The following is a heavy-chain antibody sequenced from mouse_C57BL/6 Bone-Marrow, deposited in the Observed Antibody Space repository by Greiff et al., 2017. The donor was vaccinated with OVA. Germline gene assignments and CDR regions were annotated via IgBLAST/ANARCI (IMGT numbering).Heavy chain of an antibody. Sequence: VQLQQSGPELVKPGASVKMSCKASGYTFTDYNMHWVKQSHGKSLEWIGYINPNNGGTSYNQKFKGKATLTVNKSSSTAYMELRSLTSEDSAVYYCARREIYYGQMTFFAYWGQGTLVTVSA. CDR1: GYTFTDYN. V-gene: IGHV1-22*01. CDR3: ARREIYYGQMTFFAY. J-gene: IGHJ3*01. CDR2: INPNNGGT. D-gene: IGHD2-1*01.